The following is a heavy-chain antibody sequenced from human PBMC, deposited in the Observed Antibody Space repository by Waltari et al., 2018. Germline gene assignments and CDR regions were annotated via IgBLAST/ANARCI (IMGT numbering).Heavy chain of an antibody. CDR2: FDPEDGET. CDR3: AREGEVGGTWMDV. Sequence: QVQLVQSGAEVKKPGASVKVSCKVSGYTLTELSMHWVRQAPGKGLEWMGGFDPEDGETIYAQKFQGRVTMTTDTSTSTAYMELRSLRSDDTAVYYCAREGEVGGTWMDVWGQGTTVTVSS. D-gene: IGHD1-1*01. CDR1: GYTLTELS. J-gene: IGHJ6*02. V-gene: IGHV1-24*01.